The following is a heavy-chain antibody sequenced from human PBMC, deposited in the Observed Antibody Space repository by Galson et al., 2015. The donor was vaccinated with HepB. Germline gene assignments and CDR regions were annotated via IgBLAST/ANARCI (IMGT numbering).Heavy chain of an antibody. D-gene: IGHD6-19*01. V-gene: IGHV3-48*01. CDR1: GFTFSSYA. J-gene: IGHJ4*02. CDR3: ARTQWLAIDY. Sequence: SLRLSCAASGFTFSSYAMSWVRQAPGKGLEWVSYIGHSVSNIYYADSVKGRFTISRDSTKNSLYLQMNSLRAEDTAVYYCARTQWLAIDYWGQGILVTVSS. CDR2: IGHSVSNI.